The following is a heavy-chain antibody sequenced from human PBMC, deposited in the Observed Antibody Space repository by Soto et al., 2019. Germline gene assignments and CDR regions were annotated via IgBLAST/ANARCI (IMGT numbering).Heavy chain of an antibody. D-gene: IGHD3-10*01. CDR1: GGSISGYY. Sequence: PSETLSLTCTVSGGSISGYYWSWIRQPPGKGLEWIGYMYNTGSTVYNPSFKSRVTISVDTSKNQFSLKLTSVTAADTAVYYCKTQGFGGLHGLLDVWGQGTTVTVSS. CDR3: KTQGFGGLHGLLDV. J-gene: IGHJ6*02. V-gene: IGHV4-59*08. CDR2: MYNTGST.